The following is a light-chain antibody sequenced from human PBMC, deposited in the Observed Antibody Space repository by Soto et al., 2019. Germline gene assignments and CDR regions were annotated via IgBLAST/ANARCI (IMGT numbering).Light chain of an antibody. V-gene: IGLV2-14*01. Sequence: QSALTQPASVSGSPGQSVTIPCTGTNSDLGNYQYVSWYQQYPGKPPQLLIYEVTNRPVGVSNRCSGSKSGNTASLTISGLQSDDEADYYCSSYTTTITVFGGGTKLTVL. CDR1: NSDLGNYQY. J-gene: IGLJ3*02. CDR2: EVT. CDR3: SSYTTTITV.